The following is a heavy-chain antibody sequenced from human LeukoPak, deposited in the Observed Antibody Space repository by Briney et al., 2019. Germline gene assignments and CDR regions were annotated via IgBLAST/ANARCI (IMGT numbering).Heavy chain of an antibody. CDR2: ISLTGLT. Sequence: SGTLSLTCGVSGGSISNTNWWSWVRQPPGQGLEWIGEISLTGLTHYNPSLKSRITISVDTAKNQFSLKLSSVTAADTAVYYCARGRSSDYWGQGTLVTVSS. CDR1: GGSISNTNW. CDR3: ARGRSSDY. V-gene: IGHV4-4*02. D-gene: IGHD6-6*01. J-gene: IGHJ4*02.